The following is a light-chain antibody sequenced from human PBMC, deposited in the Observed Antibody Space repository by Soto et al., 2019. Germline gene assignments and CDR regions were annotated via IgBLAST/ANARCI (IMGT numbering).Light chain of an antibody. CDR1: SSDVGAYNY. V-gene: IGLV2-14*01. Sequence: QSALTQPASVSGSPGQSITISCTGTSSDVGAYNYVSWYQQHPGKAPKLMIFEVSDRPSGVSNRFSGSKSGNTASLTISGLQAEDEADYYCSSYTSSNTLVIGGGTKLT. CDR2: EVS. J-gene: IGLJ2*01. CDR3: SSYTSSNTLV.